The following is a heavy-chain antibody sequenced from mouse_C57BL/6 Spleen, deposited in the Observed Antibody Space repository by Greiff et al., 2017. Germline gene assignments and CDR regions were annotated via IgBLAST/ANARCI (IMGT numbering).Heavy chain of an antibody. CDR3: TRERDSAGSEGDPGFAY. Sequence: EVKLVESGAGLVKPGGSLKLSCAASGFTFSSYAMSWVRQTPEQGLEWVAYISRGGDYIYYADTVKGRFTISRDNAWNTLYRQMSSLKSEVTAMYYGTRERDSAGSEGDPGFAYWGQGTLVTVSA. D-gene: IGHD3-2*02. CDR2: ISRGGDYI. CDR1: GFTFSSYA. V-gene: IGHV5-9-1*02. J-gene: IGHJ3*01.